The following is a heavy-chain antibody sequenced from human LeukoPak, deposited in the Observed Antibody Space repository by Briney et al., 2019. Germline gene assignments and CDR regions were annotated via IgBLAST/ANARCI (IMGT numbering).Heavy chain of an antibody. D-gene: IGHD3-10*01. J-gene: IGHJ1*01. CDR3: ARDSVHYGSGSYHSVSYFQH. CDR2: IYYSGST. Sequence: SETLSLTCTVSGGSISSGGYYWSWIRQHPGKGLEWIGYIYYSGSTYYNPSLKSRVTISVDTSKNQFSLKLSSVTAADTAVYYCARDSVHYGSGSYHSVSYFQHWGQGTLVTVSS. CDR1: GGSISSGGYY. V-gene: IGHV4-31*03.